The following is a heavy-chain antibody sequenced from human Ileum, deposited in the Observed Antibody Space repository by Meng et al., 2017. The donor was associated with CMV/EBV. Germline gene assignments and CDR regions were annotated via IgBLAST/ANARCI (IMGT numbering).Heavy chain of an antibody. D-gene: IGHD1-14*01. V-gene: IGHV1-46*01. CDR1: GYSFTGYY. J-gene: IGHJ4*02. Sequence: VQSVPVRAEVKKPGAPVRVSCKASGYSFTGYYIHWVRQAPGEGVELMRINNPGEGSTNYAQKFQGRVTMTRDTSTTTVHMELSSLRSEDTAVYYCARGPSRTDFDYWGQGTLVTVSS. CDR3: ARGPSRTDFDY. CDR2: NNPGEGST.